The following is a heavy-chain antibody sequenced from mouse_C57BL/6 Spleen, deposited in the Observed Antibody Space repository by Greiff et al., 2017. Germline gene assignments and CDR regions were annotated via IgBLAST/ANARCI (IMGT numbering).Heavy chain of an antibody. D-gene: IGHD1-1*01. CDR2: IDPEDGAN. J-gene: IGHJ1*03. Sequence: VQLKESGAELVKPGDSVKLSCTASGFNIKDYYMHWVKQRTEQGLEWIGRIDPEDGANKYAPKFQSKATITADTSSNTAYLQLSSLTSDDTAVYYCGRGTVDGYFDVWGTGTTVTVSS. CDR1: GFNIKDYY. CDR3: GRGTVDGYFDV. V-gene: IGHV14-2*01.